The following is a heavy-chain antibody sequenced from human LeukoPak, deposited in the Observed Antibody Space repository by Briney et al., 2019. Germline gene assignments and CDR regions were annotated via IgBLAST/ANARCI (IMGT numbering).Heavy chain of an antibody. CDR2: IYYSGST. CDR1: GGSISSSSYY. V-gene: IGHV4-39*01. J-gene: IGHJ4*02. D-gene: IGHD3-10*01. CDR3: ARQNTVLLWFGELGGLFDY. Sequence: PSETLSLTCTVSGGSISSSSYYWGWIRQPRGKGLEWIGSIYYSGSTYYNPSLKSRVTIAVDTSKNQFSLKLSSVTAADTAVYYCARQNTVLLWFGELGGLFDYWGQGTLVTVSS.